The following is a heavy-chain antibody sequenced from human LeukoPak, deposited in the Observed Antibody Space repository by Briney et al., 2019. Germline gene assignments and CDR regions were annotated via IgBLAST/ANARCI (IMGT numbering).Heavy chain of an antibody. V-gene: IGHV4-30-4*01. J-gene: IGHJ2*01. CDR3: ASRDTTSYWHFDL. D-gene: IGHD4-17*01. CDR2: IYYSGST. CDR1: GGSINSGDYY. Sequence: PSQTLSLTCTVSGGSINSGDYYWSWIRQPPGKGLEWIGYIYYSGSTYYNPSLKSRVTISVDTSKNQFSLKLSSVTAADTAVYYCASRDTTSYWHFDLWGRGTLVTVSS.